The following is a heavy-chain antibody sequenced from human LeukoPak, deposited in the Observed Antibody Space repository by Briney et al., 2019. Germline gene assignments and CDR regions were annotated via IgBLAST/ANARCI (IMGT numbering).Heavy chain of an antibody. CDR2: INGDGSYT. D-gene: IGHD1-1*01. CDR1: GFTFSSYW. J-gene: IGHJ4*02. CDR3: VREGRNWL. V-gene: IGHV3-74*01. Sequence: PGGSLRLSCAASGFTFSSYWMHWVRLGPGNGPVWVSRINGDGSYTNYADSVKGRFTISRDNAKNTLFLQMNSLRAEDTAMYFCVREGRNWLWGQGTLVTVSS.